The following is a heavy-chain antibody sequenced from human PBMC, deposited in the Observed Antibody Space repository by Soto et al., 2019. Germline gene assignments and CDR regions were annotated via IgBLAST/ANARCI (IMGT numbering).Heavy chain of an antibody. CDR3: ARGYDVNSELDY. Sequence: QVQLVQSGAEVKKPGSSVKVSCQASGGTFRGYAISWVRQAPAQGLEWLGGILPTSVTPNYAQKFQGRVTLTADESTNTAFLELRSLRSADTAVYYCARGYDVNSELDYWGQGTLVTVSS. CDR2: ILPTSVTP. D-gene: IGHD3-22*01. CDR1: GGTFRGYA. J-gene: IGHJ4*02. V-gene: IGHV1-69*01.